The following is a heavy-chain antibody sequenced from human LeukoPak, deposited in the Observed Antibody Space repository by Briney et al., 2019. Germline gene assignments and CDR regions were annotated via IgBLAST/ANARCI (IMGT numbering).Heavy chain of an antibody. V-gene: IGHV3-23*01. J-gene: IGHJ4*02. D-gene: IGHD3-10*01. CDR3: AKDITMVRGPPGGYYFDY. CDR1: GFTFSSYA. CDR2: ISGSGGTT. Sequence: GGSLRLSCAASGFTFSSYAMSWVRQAPGKGLEWVSGISGSGGTTYYADSVKGRFTISRDNSKNTLYLQMNSLRAEDTAIYYCAKDITMVRGPPGGYYFDYWGQGTLVTVSS.